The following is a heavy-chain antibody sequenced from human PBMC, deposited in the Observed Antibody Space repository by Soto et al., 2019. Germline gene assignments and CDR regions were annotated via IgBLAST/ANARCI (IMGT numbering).Heavy chain of an antibody. CDR2: ISSGGST. CDR3: ARDTFGGAYDFWH. CDR1: GFSVSNFY. J-gene: IGHJ4*02. V-gene: IGHV3-66*01. D-gene: IGHD3-3*01. Sequence: LLESGGESVQTGGSLRDSCAHSGFSVSNFYTTSVRQAPRGGLEWVSVISSGGSTYYADSVKGRFTISRDNSKNTLFLEMNSLRAGDTAVYYCARDTFGGAYDFWHGGQGTLVTVSS.